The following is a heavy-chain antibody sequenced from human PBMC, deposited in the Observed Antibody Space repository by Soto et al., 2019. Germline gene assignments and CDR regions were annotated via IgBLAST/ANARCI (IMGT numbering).Heavy chain of an antibody. J-gene: IGHJ5*02. D-gene: IGHD1-26*01. Sequence: QLQLQESGPGLVKPSETLSLTCSVSGGSISSTSYFWDWIRQPPGKGLEWIGSIYYSGSTDYNPSLQRRVTMSLDTAKNQCSLTLTAMTAADTAVYYCARRDSGTPLNGCDPGGQGTLVTVSS. V-gene: IGHV4-39*01. CDR3: ARRDSGTPLNGCDP. CDR2: IYYSGST. CDR1: GGSISSTSYF.